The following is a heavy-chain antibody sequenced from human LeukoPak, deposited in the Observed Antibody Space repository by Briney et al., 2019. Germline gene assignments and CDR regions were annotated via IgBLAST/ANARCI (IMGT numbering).Heavy chain of an antibody. CDR1: GFTFSSYA. Sequence: PGGSLRLSCAASGFTFSSYAMSWVRQAPGKGLEWVSAISGSGGSTYYADSVKGRFTISRDNSKNRLYLQMNSLRAEYTAVYYCAKLSSRSGDYVLFDYWGQGTRVTDSS. CDR3: AKLSSRSGDYVLFDY. V-gene: IGHV3-23*01. J-gene: IGHJ4*02. D-gene: IGHD2-21*02. CDR2: ISGSGGST.